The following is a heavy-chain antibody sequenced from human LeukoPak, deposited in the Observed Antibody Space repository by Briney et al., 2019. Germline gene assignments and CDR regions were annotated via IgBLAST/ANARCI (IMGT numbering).Heavy chain of an antibody. CDR1: GGSFSGYY. D-gene: IGHD3-9*01. CDR3: VRSRQGLRYFDWLLLGDY. V-gene: IGHV4-34*01. J-gene: IGHJ4*02. CDR2: INHSGST. Sequence: SETLSLTCAVYGGSFSGYYWSWIRQPPGKGLEWIGEINHSGSTNYNPSLKSRVTISVDTSKNQFSLKLSSVTAADTAVYYCVRSRQGLRYFDWLLLGDYWGQGTLVTVSS.